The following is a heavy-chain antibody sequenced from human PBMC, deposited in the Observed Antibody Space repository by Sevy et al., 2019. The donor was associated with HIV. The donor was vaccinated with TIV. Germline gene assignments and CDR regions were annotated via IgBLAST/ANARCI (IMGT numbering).Heavy chain of an antibody. CDR2: ISYDGSNK. Sequence: GGSLRLSCAASGFTFSSYAMHWVRQAPGKGLEWVAVISYDGSNKYDADSVKGRFTISRDNSKNTLYLQMNSLRAEDTAVYYCARGSGYSYDDSGSYFDCWGQGTLVTVSS. CDR1: GFTFSSYA. J-gene: IGHJ4*02. V-gene: IGHV3-30*04. CDR3: ARGSGYSYDDSGSYFDC. D-gene: IGHD5-18*01.